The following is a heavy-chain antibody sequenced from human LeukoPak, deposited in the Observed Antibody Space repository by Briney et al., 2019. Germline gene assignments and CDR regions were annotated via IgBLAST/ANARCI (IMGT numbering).Heavy chain of an antibody. D-gene: IGHD2-2*01. CDR3: AREDIVVVSAAHFDY. V-gene: IGHV3-7*01. Sequence: GGSLRLSCAASGFTFSSYWMSWVRQAPGKGLEWVANIKQDGSEKYYVDSVKGRFTISRDNAKNSLYLQMNSLRAEDTAVYYCAREDIVVVSAAHFDYWGQGTLVTVSS. CDR1: GFTFSSYW. J-gene: IGHJ4*02. CDR2: IKQDGSEK.